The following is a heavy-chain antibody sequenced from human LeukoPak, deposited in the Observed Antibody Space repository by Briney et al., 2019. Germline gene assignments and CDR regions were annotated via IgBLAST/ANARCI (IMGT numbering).Heavy chain of an antibody. CDR2: ISASSTAI. CDR3: ARGRPIDY. V-gene: IGHV3-48*02. Sequence: PGGSLRLSCPASGFSFSTYTMTWVRQAPGKGLEWVSYISASSTAIFYADSVKGRFTISRDNAKSSLFLQMNSLRDEDTAVYYCARGRPIDYWGQGTLVSVSS. CDR1: GFSFSTYT. J-gene: IGHJ4*02.